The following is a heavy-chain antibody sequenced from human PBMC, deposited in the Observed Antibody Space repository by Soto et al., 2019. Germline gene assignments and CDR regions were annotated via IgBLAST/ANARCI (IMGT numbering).Heavy chain of an antibody. CDR1: GYTFSTYG. V-gene: IGHV1-18*01. D-gene: IGHD1-26*01. J-gene: IGHJ4*02. CDR3: ARVGPSREVPYPFEY. Sequence: ASVKVSCKASGYTFSTYGISWVRQAPGQGLEWMGWISAYNHYTNYAQKFQGRVTMTTDTSTNTAYMELRSLRSGDTAIYFCARVGPSREVPYPFEYWGQGTLVTVSS. CDR2: ISAYNHYT.